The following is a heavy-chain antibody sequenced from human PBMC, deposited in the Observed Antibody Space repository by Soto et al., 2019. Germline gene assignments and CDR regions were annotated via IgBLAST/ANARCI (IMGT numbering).Heavy chain of an antibody. D-gene: IGHD6-13*01. CDR1: GGIFTDYT. Sequence: ASVKVSCKASGGIFTDYTISWVRQAPGQGLEWMGWMNPYSGNTGYALKFQGRVTMTRNTSISTAYMELSSLRSEDTALYYCATKGRWYVGYYYYGMDVWGQGTTVTVSS. CDR3: ATKGRWYVGYYYYGMDV. V-gene: IGHV1-8*02. J-gene: IGHJ6*02. CDR2: MNPYSGNT.